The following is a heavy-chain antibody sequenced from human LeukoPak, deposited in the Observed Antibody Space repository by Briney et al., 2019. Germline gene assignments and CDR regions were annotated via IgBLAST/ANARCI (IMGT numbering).Heavy chain of an antibody. CDR1: GGSISSYY. D-gene: IGHD2-2*01. J-gene: IGHJ3*02. CDR3: ARHSTTAGTEYAFDI. Sequence: PSETLFLTCTVSGGSISSYYWSWIRQPPGKGLEWIGYIYYSGSTNYNPSLKSRVTISVDTSKNQFSLKLSSVTAADTAVYYCARHSTTAGTEYAFDIWGQGTMVTVSS. V-gene: IGHV4-59*08. CDR2: IYYSGST.